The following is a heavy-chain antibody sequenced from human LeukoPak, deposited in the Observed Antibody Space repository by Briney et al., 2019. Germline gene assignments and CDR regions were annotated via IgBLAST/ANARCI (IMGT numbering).Heavy chain of an antibody. Sequence: PSETLSLTCAVYGGSFSGYYWSWIRQPPGKGLEWIGEINHSGSTNYNPSLKSRVTISVDTSKSQFSLKLSSVTAADTAVYYCARERINPTSCSSTSCSRGRMDYYYYYMDVWGKGTTVTISS. J-gene: IGHJ6*03. V-gene: IGHV4-34*01. CDR1: GGSFSGYY. D-gene: IGHD2-2*01. CDR3: ARERINPTSCSSTSCSRGRMDYYYYYMDV. CDR2: INHSGST.